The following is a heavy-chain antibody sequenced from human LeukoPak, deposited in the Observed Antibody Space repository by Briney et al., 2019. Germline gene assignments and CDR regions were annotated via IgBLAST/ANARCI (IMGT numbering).Heavy chain of an antibody. V-gene: IGHV3-23*01. Sequence: GGSLRLSCAASGFTFSSYAMSWVRQAPGKGLEWVSTIGSGAETYYADSVKGRVTISTDNSKNTLFLQMHSLRAEDTAVYYCAIRYCSGGSCYSTWGQGTLVTVSS. CDR3: AIRYCSGGSCYST. J-gene: IGHJ4*02. CDR1: GFTFSSYA. CDR2: IGSGAET. D-gene: IGHD2-15*01.